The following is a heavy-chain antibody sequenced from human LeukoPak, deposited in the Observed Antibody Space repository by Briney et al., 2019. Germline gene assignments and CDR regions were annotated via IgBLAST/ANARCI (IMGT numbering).Heavy chain of an antibody. CDR2: ISRRGSAI. Sequence: GGSLRLSCAASGFTFSSYEMTWVRHAPGKGLEWISYISRRGSAIYYADSVKGRFTISRDNAKNSLYLQMNSLRAEDTAVYYCARDYNFDYWGQGTLVTVSS. J-gene: IGHJ4*02. V-gene: IGHV3-48*03. CDR1: GFTFSSYE. CDR3: ARDYNFDY.